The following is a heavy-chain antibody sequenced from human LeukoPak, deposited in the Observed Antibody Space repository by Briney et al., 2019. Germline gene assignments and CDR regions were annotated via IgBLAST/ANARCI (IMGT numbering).Heavy chain of an antibody. V-gene: IGHV1-69*05. J-gene: IGHJ4*02. CDR3: ARGVDYGDSYYFDY. CDR1: GGTLSSYA. CDR2: IIPIFGTA. Sequence: ASVKVSCKASGGTLSSYAISWVRQAPGQGLEWKGAIIPIFGTANYAQKFQGRVTITTDESTSTAYMELSSLRSEDTAVYYCARGVDYGDSYYFDYWGQGTLVTVSS. D-gene: IGHD4-17*01.